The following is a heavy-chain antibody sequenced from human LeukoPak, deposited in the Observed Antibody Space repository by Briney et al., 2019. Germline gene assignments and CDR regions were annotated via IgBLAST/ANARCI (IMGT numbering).Heavy chain of an antibody. CDR1: GFTFSSYV. CDR3: AKVVGGKFTGWFDP. J-gene: IGHJ5*02. D-gene: IGHD2-15*01. CDR2: ISGSGGST. V-gene: IGHV3-23*01. Sequence: GGSLRLSCAASGFTFSSYVMSWVRQAPGKGLEWVSAISGSGGSTYYADSVKGRFTISRDNSKNTLYLQMNSLRAEDTAVYYCAKVVGGKFTGWFDPWGQGTLVTVSA.